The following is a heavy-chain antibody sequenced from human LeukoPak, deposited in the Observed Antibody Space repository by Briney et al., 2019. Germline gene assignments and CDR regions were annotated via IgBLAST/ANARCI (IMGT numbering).Heavy chain of an antibody. CDR1: GGSISSGSYY. V-gene: IGHV4-61*02. CDR2: IYASGST. J-gene: IGHJ6*02. D-gene: IGHD3-3*01. CDR3: ARDRANAIFGKYYGMDV. Sequence: SETLSLTCTVSGGSISSGSYYWIWIRQPAGKGLEWIGRIYASGSTNYNPSLKSRVTISIDTSKNQFSLKLSSVTAADTVVYYCARDRANAIFGKYYGMDVWGQGTTVTVSS.